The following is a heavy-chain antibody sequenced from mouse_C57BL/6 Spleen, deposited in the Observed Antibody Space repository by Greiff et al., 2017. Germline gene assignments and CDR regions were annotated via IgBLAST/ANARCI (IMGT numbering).Heavy chain of an antibody. Sequence: VQLQQPGAELVRPGTSVKLSCKASGYTFTSYWMHWVKQRPGQGLEWIGVIDPSDSYTNYNQKFKGKATLTVDTSSSTAYMQRSSLTSEDSAVYYCARGAYSNVSVGYVEVWGTGTTVTVSS. D-gene: IGHD2-5*01. CDR1: GYTFTSYW. V-gene: IGHV1-59*01. CDR2: IDPSDSYT. CDR3: ARGAYSNVSVGYVEV. J-gene: IGHJ1*03.